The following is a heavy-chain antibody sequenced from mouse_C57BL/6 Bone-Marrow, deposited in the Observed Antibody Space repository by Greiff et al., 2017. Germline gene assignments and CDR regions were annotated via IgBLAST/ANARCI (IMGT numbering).Heavy chain of an antibody. CDR2: IDPETGGT. Sequence: VQLQQSGAELVRPGASVTLSCKASGYTFTDYEMHWVKQTPVHGLEWIGAIDPETGGTAYNQKFKGKAILTADKSSSTAYMELRSLTSVDSAVYYCTRDGTYWYFDVWGTGTTVTVSS. J-gene: IGHJ1*03. V-gene: IGHV1-15*01. CDR1: GYTFTDYE. D-gene: IGHD2-1*01. CDR3: TRDGTYWYFDV.